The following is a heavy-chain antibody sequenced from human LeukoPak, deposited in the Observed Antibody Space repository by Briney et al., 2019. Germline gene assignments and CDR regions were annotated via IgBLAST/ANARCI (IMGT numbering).Heavy chain of an antibody. J-gene: IGHJ4*02. D-gene: IGHD2-8*01. V-gene: IGHV3-23*01. CDR3: AKDMGSRVTNLDY. CDR1: GFTFSSYA. Sequence: GGSLRLSCAASGFTFSSYAMSWVRQAPGKGLEWVSAISGSGGSTYYADSVKGRFTISRDNSKNTLYLQMNSLRAEDTAIYYCAKDMGSRVTNLDYWGQGTLVTVSS. CDR2: ISGSGGST.